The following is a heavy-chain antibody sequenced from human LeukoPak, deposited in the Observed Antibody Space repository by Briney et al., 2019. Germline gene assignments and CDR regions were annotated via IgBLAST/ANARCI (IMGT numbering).Heavy chain of an antibody. CDR1: GDSISGYY. CDR2: IYHSGST. Sequence: SETLSLTCTVSGDSISGYYWSWIRQPPGKGLEWIGYIYHSGSTYYNPSLKSRVTISVDRSKNQFSLKLSSVTAADTAVYYCARNYGSGSSYWGQGTLVTVSS. J-gene: IGHJ4*02. V-gene: IGHV4-59*12. D-gene: IGHD3-10*01. CDR3: ARNYGSGSSY.